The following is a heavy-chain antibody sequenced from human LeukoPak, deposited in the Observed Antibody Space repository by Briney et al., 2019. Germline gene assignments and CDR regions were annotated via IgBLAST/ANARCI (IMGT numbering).Heavy chain of an antibody. CDR1: GGSISSSGYS. Sequence: PSETLSLTCTVSGGSISSSGYSWGWIRQPPGKGLEWIGSIYYSGSTYYNPSLKSRVTISVDTSKNQFSLKLSSVTAADTAVYYCARHVAGLDYWGQGTLVTVSS. CDR3: ARHVAGLDY. J-gene: IGHJ4*02. V-gene: IGHV4-39*01. CDR2: IYYSGST.